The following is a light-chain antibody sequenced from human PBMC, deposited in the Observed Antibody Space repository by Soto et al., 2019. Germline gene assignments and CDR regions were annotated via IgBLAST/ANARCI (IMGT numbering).Light chain of an antibody. Sequence: DIQMTQSPSSLSASVGDRVTITCRASQDISVYLAWYQQKPGKVPKLLIYSASTLQSGIPSRFSGSGSGTDFTLTISSLQPEDVATYYCQNFNTAPLTFGKGTRLEIK. CDR2: SAS. CDR1: QDISVY. CDR3: QNFNTAPLT. V-gene: IGKV1-27*01. J-gene: IGKJ5*01.